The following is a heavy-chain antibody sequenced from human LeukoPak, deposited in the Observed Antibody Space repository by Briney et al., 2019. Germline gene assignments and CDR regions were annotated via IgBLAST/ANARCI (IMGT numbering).Heavy chain of an antibody. J-gene: IGHJ4*02. CDR3: ARGRGYDPGY. CDR2: TYFTGST. CDR1: GGSISTYY. Sequence: SETLPLTCTVSGGSISTYYWSWIRQPPGKGLEWIGNTYFTGSTNYNPSLKSRVTISVDTSNNQFSLKLRSVTAADTAVYYCARGRGYDPGYWGQGTLVTVSS. D-gene: IGHD5-12*01. V-gene: IGHV4-4*09.